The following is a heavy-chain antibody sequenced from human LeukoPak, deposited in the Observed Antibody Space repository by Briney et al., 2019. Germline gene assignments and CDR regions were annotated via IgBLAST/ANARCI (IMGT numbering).Heavy chain of an antibody. J-gene: IGHJ4*02. Sequence: GGSLRLSCAASGFTFSSYAMSWVRQAPGKGLEWVSTIGDNGDSTYYADSVKGRFTISRDSSKNTLYLQMNSLRAEDTALYYCARAAYDSSGYLTLWGQGTLVTVSS. CDR3: ARAAYDSSGYLTL. V-gene: IGHV3-23*01. CDR1: GFTFSSYA. CDR2: IGDNGDST. D-gene: IGHD3-22*01.